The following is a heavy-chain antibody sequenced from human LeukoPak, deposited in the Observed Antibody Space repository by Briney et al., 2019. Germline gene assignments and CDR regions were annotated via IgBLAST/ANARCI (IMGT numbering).Heavy chain of an antibody. CDR3: ARDVYPIRFSAQRYYFDY. J-gene: IGHJ4*02. Sequence: GASVKVSCKTSGYTFGYYGISWVRQAPGQGLEWMGWISVYNGDTKYAQGLQDRVTMTTDTSTSTAYMELRTLRSDDTAVYYCARDVYPIRFSAQRYYFDYWGQGTLLTVSS. D-gene: IGHD3-3*01. CDR1: GYTFGYYG. CDR2: ISVYNGDT. V-gene: IGHV1-18*01.